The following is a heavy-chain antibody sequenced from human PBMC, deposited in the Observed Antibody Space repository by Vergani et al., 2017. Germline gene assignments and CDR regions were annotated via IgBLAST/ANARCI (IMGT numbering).Heavy chain of an antibody. D-gene: IGHD3-22*01. V-gene: IGHV3-23*01. CDR1: GFTFSSYA. CDR3: ARGKTPPIVVVIGDAFDI. J-gene: IGHJ3*02. CDR2: ISGSGGST. Sequence: EVQLLESGGGLVQPGGSLRLSCAASGFTFSSYAMSWVRQAPGKGLEWVSAISGSGGSTYYADSVKGRFTISRDNSKNTLYLQMNSLRAEDTAVYYCARGKTPPIVVVIGDAFDIWGQGTMVTVSS.